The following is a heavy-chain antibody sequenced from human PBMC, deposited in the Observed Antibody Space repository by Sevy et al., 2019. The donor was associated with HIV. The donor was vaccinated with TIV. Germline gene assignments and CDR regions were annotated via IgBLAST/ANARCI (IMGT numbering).Heavy chain of an antibody. Sequence: ASVKVSCKASGGTFSSYAISWVRQAPGQGLEWMGGIIPIFGTANYAQKFQGRVTITADESTSTAYMELSSPRSEDTAVYYCARVGHSSSSTFDYWGQGTLVTVSS. CDR1: GGTFSSYA. V-gene: IGHV1-69*13. J-gene: IGHJ4*02. CDR2: IIPIFGTA. D-gene: IGHD6-6*01. CDR3: ARVGHSSSSTFDY.